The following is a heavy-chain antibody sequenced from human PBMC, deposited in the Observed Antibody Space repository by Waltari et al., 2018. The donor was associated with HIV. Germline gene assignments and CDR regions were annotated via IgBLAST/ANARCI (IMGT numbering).Heavy chain of an antibody. Sequence: EVQLLESGGGLVQPGGSLRLSCAASGFTFRSFVMSWVRQARGKGLEWVSGISGSGGGTYYPDSVKGRFTISRDKSKNTLYLQMNSLRAEDTAIYYCAKRIRDDGAFHIWGQGTMVTVSS. CDR1: GFTFRSFV. V-gene: IGHV3-23*01. CDR2: ISGSGGGT. D-gene: IGHD3-10*01. CDR3: AKRIRDDGAFHI. J-gene: IGHJ3*02.